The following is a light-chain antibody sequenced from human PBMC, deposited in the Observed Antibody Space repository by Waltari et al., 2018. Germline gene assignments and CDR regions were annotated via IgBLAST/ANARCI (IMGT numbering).Light chain of an antibody. CDR2: YVS. J-gene: IGLJ2*01. CDR1: SSDVGGYNY. CDR3: SSYTSSSPVV. Sequence: QSALTQPASVSGSPGQSITISCTGTSSDVGGYNYVSWYQQHPGKSPKLMIYYVSKRPSGFSNRFSGSKSGNTASLAISGLQAEDEADYYCSSYTSSSPVVFGGGTKLTVL. V-gene: IGLV2-14*01.